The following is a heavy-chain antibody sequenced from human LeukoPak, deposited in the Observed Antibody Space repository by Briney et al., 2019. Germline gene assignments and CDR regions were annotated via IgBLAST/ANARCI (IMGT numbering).Heavy chain of an antibody. CDR3: ARISLGAISDY. J-gene: IGHJ4*02. V-gene: IGHV3-53*01. CDR2: IYSGGST. Sequence: GGSLRLSCAASGFTVSSNYMSWVRQAPGKGLEWVSVIYSGGSTYYADSVKGRFTTSRDNSKNTLYLQMNSLRAEDTAVYYCARISLGAISDYWGQGTLVTVSS. D-gene: IGHD3-10*01. CDR1: GFTVSSNY.